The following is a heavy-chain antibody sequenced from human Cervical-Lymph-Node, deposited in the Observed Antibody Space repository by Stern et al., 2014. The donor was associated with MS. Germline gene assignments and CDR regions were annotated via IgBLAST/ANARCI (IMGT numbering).Heavy chain of an antibody. D-gene: IGHD3-10*01. V-gene: IGHV3-48*01. J-gene: IGHJ6*02. CDR2: ISSGSNAI. CDR3: ARDGSAIGNYGMDV. CDR1: GFSFSTYS. Sequence: EVQLGESGGGLVQPGGSLRLSCGASGFSFSTYSMNWVRQAPGKGLAWISYISSGSNAIYDADAVKGRFTISRDNAKKSLTLQMKSLRGEDTAVYYCARDGSAIGNYGMDVWGQGTTVTVSS.